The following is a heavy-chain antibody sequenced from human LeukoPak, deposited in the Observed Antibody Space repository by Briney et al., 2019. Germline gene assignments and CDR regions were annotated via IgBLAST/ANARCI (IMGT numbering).Heavy chain of an antibody. J-gene: IGHJ6*03. CDR1: GFTFSSYA. CDR2: ISGSGGST. V-gene: IGHV3-23*01. CDR3: AKRGSGSYYCYMDV. D-gene: IGHD6-19*01. Sequence: GGSLRLSCAASGFTFSSYAMRWVRQAPGKGLEWVSAISGSGGSTYYADSVKGRFTITRDNSKNTLYLQMNSLRAEDTAVYYCAKRGSGSYYCYMDVWGKGTTVTVSS.